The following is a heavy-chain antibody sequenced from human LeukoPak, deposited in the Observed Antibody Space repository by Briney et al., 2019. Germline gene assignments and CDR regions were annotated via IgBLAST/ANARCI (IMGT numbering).Heavy chain of an antibody. Sequence: GGSLRLSCAASGFTFDDYGMSWVRQAPGKGLEWVSGINWNGGSTGYADSVKGRFTISRDNAKNSLYLQMSGLRAEDTAIYYCAKGTGDTAYYFDFWGQGVLVTVSS. CDR2: INWNGGST. J-gene: IGHJ4*02. CDR1: GFTFDDYG. D-gene: IGHD7-27*01. CDR3: AKGTGDTAYYFDF. V-gene: IGHV3-20*04.